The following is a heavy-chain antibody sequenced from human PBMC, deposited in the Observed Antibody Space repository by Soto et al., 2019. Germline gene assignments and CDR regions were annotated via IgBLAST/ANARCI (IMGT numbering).Heavy chain of an antibody. V-gene: IGHV3-23*01. J-gene: IGHJ4*02. CDR3: VRGVRLHFHL. CDR2: ISGSGNKT. Sequence: EVQLLESGGGLVQPGGSLRLSCGVSGFTFSTYAMSWVRQAPGKGLEWVSAISGSGNKTFYADSVKGRFTISRDNSKNTLHLHMSSLRVEDTAVYYCVRGVRLHFHLWGQGTLVTVSS. CDR1: GFTFSTYA.